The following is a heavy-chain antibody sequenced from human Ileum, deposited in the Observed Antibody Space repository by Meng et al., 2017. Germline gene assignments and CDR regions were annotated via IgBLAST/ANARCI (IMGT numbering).Heavy chain of an antibody. Sequence: QLQLQESGPGLVKPSETLSLTCSVSVGSISIITYYWDWIRQPPGKGLEWIGTIYYSGSTYYNPSLKTRVTISVDTSKNQFSLKLTSVTAADTAVYYCARRGRDGYSFHSDAVDIWGQGIMVTVSS. D-gene: IGHD5-24*01. J-gene: IGHJ3*02. CDR1: VGSISIITYY. CDR2: IYYSGST. CDR3: ARRGRDGYSFHSDAVDI. V-gene: IGHV4-39*01.